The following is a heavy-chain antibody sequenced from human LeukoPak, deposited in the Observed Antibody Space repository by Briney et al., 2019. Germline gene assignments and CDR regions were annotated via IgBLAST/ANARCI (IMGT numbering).Heavy chain of an antibody. CDR1: GYTFTSYG. V-gene: IGHV1-18*01. J-gene: IGHJ3*02. CDR2: ISAYNGNT. D-gene: IGHD3-22*01. Sequence: ASVKVSCKASGYTFTSYGISWVRQAPGQGLEWMGWISAYNGNTNYAQKLQGRVTMTTDTSTSTAYMELRSLRSDDTAVYYCARVPSPIAYYDDSSGYSWDIWGQGTMVTVSS. CDR3: ARVPSPIAYYDDSSGYSWDI.